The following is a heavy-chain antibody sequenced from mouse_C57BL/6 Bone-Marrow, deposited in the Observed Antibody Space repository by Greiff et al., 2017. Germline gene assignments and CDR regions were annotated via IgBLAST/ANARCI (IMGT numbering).Heavy chain of an antibody. D-gene: IGHD1-1*01. J-gene: IGHJ4*01. Sequence: EVQLQQSGPELVKPGASVKISCKASGYSFTDYNMNWVKQSNGKSLEWIGVINPNYGTTSYNQKFKGKATLTVDQSSSTAYMQLNSLTSEDSADYYCAREITTVVARGYAMDFWGQGTSVTVSS. CDR3: AREITTVVARGYAMDF. CDR2: INPNYGTT. CDR1: GYSFTDYN. V-gene: IGHV1-39*01.